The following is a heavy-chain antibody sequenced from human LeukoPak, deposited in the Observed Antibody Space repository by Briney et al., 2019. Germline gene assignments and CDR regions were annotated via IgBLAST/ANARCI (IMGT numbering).Heavy chain of an antibody. Sequence: AASVTVSCKTSGYTFTGYYLHWVRQAPGQGLEWMGRIDPDSGGTHYAQKFQVRVTVTRDTSITTVYMELSGLTSDDTAVYYCARVPGPYTTSRFDYWGQGTLVTVSS. CDR3: ARVPGPYTTSRFDY. CDR1: GYTFTGYY. J-gene: IGHJ4*02. V-gene: IGHV1-2*02. D-gene: IGHD2-2*02. CDR2: IDPDSGGT.